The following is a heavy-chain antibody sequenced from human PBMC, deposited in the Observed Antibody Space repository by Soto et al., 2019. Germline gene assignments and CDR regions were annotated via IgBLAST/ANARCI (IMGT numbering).Heavy chain of an antibody. CDR3: ARGRYFDWLFQWIDY. V-gene: IGHV4-31*03. CDR1: GGSISSGCYY. J-gene: IGHJ4*02. CDR2: IYYSGST. D-gene: IGHD3-9*01. Sequence: PSETLSLTCTVSGGSISSGCYYWSWIRQHPGKGLEWIGYIYYSGSTYYNPSLKSRVTISVDTSKNQFSLKLSSVTAADTAVYYCARGRYFDWLFQWIDYWGQGTLVTVSS.